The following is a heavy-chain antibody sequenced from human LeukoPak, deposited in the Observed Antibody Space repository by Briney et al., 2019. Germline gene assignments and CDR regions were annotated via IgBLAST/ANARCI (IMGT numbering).Heavy chain of an antibody. CDR1: GGSFSGYY. Sequence: SETLSLTCAVYGGSFSGYYWSWIRQPPGKGLEWIGAINHSGSTNYNPSLKSRVTISVDTSKNQFSLKLSSVTAADTAVYYCATLYYFDYWGQGTLVTVSS. CDR3: ATLYYFDY. V-gene: IGHV4-34*01. J-gene: IGHJ4*02. D-gene: IGHD3-16*01. CDR2: INHSGST.